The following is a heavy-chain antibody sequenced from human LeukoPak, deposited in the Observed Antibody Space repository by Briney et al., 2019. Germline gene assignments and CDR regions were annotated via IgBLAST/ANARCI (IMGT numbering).Heavy chain of an antibody. D-gene: IGHD5-24*01. CDR1: GYTFTGYY. V-gene: IGHV1-2*02. CDR2: INPNSGGT. J-gene: IGHJ6*03. CDR3: ASKFRRGGYDYYYYYYMDV. Sequence: ASVKVSCKASGYTFTGYYMHWVRQAPGQGLEWMGWINPNSGGTNYAQKFQGRVTITADKSTSTAYMELSSLRSEDTAVYYCASKFRRGGYDYYYYYYMDVWGKGTTVTVSS.